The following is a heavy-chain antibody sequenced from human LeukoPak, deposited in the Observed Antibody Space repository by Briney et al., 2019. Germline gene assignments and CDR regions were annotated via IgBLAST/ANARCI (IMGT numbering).Heavy chain of an antibody. Sequence: SETLSHTCTVSGGSISTYYWSWIRQPPGKGLEWIGYIHYIGTTNYNPSLKSRVTISVDTSKNQFSLKLSSVTAADTAVYFCARHLGGGNSANWFDPWGQGTLVTVSS. CDR2: IHYIGTT. CDR1: GGSISTYY. V-gene: IGHV4-59*08. D-gene: IGHD4-23*01. CDR3: ARHLGGGNSANWFDP. J-gene: IGHJ5*02.